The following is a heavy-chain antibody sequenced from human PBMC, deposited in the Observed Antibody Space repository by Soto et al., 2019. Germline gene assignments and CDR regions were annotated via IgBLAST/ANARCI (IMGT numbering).Heavy chain of an antibody. Sequence: GASVKVSCKASGYTFTGYAMHWVRQAPGQRLEWMGWINAGNGNTKYSQKFQGRVTITRDTSASTAYMKLSSLRSEDTAVYYCARDSSGWYAYYYYGMDVWGQGTTVTVSS. CDR3: ARDSSGWYAYYYYGMDV. V-gene: IGHV1-3*01. D-gene: IGHD6-19*01. CDR2: INAGNGNT. CDR1: GYTFTGYA. J-gene: IGHJ6*02.